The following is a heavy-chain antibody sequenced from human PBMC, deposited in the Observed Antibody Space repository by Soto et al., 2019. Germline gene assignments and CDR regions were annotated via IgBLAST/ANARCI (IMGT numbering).Heavy chain of an antibody. V-gene: IGHV1-18*04. CDR1: GYTFTTYG. J-gene: IGHJ4*02. Sequence: QDQLVQSGAEVKKPGASVKVSCTASGYTFTTYGITWVRQAPGQGLEWMGWISPKKGHTNYAQKLQGRVTMTTDTSTNTAYMELRSLRSDDTAVYYCAKDDIVATFGYWGQGTLVTVSS. CDR2: ISPKKGHT. D-gene: IGHD5-12*01. CDR3: AKDDIVATFGY.